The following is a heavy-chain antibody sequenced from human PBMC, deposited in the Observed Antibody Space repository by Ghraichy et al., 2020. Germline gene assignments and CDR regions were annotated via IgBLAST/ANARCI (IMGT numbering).Heavy chain of an antibody. CDR2: INHSGST. CDR3: ARGLPPTRHRFTGFDY. CDR1: GGSFSGYY. V-gene: IGHV4-34*01. J-gene: IGHJ4*02. Sequence: SETLSLTCAVYGGSFSGYYWSWIRQPPGKGLEWIGEINHSGSTNYNPSLKSRVTISVDTSKNQFSLKLSSVTAADTAVYYCARGLPPTRHRFTGFDYWGQGTLVTVSS.